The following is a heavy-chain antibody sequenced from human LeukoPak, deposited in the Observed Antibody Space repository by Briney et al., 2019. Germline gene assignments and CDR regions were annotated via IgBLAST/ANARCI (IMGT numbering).Heavy chain of an antibody. Sequence: GGSLTLSCAASGFTVSNNYMRWVRQAPGKGLEWVSLIYSGGSTYYADSVKGRFIISRDNSENTLYLQMNSLRAEDTAVYYCAKATGYLLWGQGTLVTVSS. D-gene: IGHD1-14*01. CDR1: GFTVSNNY. CDR2: IYSGGST. CDR3: AKATGYLL. J-gene: IGHJ4*02. V-gene: IGHV3-66*01.